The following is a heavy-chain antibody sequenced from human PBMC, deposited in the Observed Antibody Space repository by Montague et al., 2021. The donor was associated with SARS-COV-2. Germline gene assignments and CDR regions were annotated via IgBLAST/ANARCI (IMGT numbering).Heavy chain of an antibody. CDR3: ARGGIRIGMNRGVRSRPFDS. V-gene: IGHV4-34*01. CDR2: VYYSGST. CDR1: GGSFSDDY. J-gene: IGHJ5*01. D-gene: IGHD3-10*01. Sequence: SETLSLTCAVSGGSFSDDYRSWIRQSPGKGLEWIGEVYYSGSTTYNPSVRSRVLISIDTSRSQISLNLRSVTAADTAVYYCARGGIRIGMNRGVRSRPFDSWGQGTLVTVSS.